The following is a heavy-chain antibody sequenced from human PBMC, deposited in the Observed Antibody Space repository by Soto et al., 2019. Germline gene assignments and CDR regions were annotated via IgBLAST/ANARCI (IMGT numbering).Heavy chain of an antibody. CDR2: ISGSGGST. V-gene: IGHV3-23*01. CDR1: GFTFSSYA. Sequence: GGSLRLWCAASGFTFSSYAMSGFRQALGKGLEWVSAISGSGGSTYYADSVKGRFTISRDNSKNTLYLQMNSLRAEDTAVYYYAKEVSALGYFDSSGYYYAPDAFDIWGQGTMVTVSS. CDR3: AKEVSALGYFDSSGYYYAPDAFDI. J-gene: IGHJ3*02. D-gene: IGHD3-22*01.